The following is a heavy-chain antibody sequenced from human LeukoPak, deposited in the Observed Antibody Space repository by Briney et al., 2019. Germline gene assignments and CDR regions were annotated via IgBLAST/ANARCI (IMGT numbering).Heavy chain of an antibody. Sequence: GGSLRLSCAASGFTFSSYGMSWVRQAPGKGLEWVSSISRSGGSTHYADSVKGRFTISRDNSKNTVYLQMNSLRAEDTAVYYCAKDPPYYYDSSGYGGGAFDIWGQGTMVTVSS. CDR2: ISRSGGST. D-gene: IGHD3-22*01. CDR1: GFTFSSYG. V-gene: IGHV3-23*01. CDR3: AKDPPYYYDSSGYGGGAFDI. J-gene: IGHJ3*02.